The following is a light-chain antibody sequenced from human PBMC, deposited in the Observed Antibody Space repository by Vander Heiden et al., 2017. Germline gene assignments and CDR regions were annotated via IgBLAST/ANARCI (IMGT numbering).Light chain of an antibody. V-gene: IGLV3-19*01. CDR3: NSRDTGGNHPYV. CDR1: SLSRNY. CDR2: GDN. Sequence: SSELTQDPAVSVALGQTVTITCQGDSLSRNYASWYQQKPGQAPILVIYGDNKRPSGIPDRFSGSTSGDTSSLTLTGARAEDEADFYCNSRDTGGNHPYVFGTGTRVTVL. J-gene: IGLJ1*01.